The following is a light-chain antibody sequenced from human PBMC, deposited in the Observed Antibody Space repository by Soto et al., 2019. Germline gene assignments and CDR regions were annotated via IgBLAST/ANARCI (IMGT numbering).Light chain of an antibody. CDR1: QSVNTF. V-gene: IGKV3-11*01. CDR3: QPRFNWPGLT. J-gene: IGKJ4*01. Sequence: EMVLTQSPATLSLSPGERATLSCRASQSVNTFLAWYKQNPGQAPRLLISDASNRATRIPAMFSRSGSGTDSTLTITSLEAEDFAVYYCQPRFNWPGLTFGCGTKGESK. CDR2: DAS.